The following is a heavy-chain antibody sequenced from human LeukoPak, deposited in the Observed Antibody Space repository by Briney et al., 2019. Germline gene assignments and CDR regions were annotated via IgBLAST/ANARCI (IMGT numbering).Heavy chain of an antibody. CDR1: GFTFGVYG. CDR3: AKDLIGVVPGAALDH. J-gene: IGHJ4*02. Sequence: GGSLRLSCAASGFTFGVYGMHWVRQAPGKGLEWVAFIRNDENMKYYADSVKGRFTISRDNSKNTVDLQMNSLRPEDTAVYFCAKDLIGVVPGAALDHWGQGTLVTVSS. D-gene: IGHD3-3*01. CDR2: IRNDENMK. V-gene: IGHV3-30*02.